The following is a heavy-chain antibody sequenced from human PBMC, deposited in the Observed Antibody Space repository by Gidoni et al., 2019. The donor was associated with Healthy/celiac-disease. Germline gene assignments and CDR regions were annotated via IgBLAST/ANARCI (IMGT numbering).Heavy chain of an antibody. V-gene: IGHV3-30*04. Sequence: QVQLVASGGGVVQPGRSLRLSCAASGFTFSSYALHWVRQAPGKGLEWVAVISYDGSNKYYADSVKGRFTISRDNSKNTLYLQMNSLRAEDTAVYYCAREASYYDILTGYYARGYFDYWGQGTLVTVSS. D-gene: IGHD3-9*01. CDR1: GFTFSSYA. J-gene: IGHJ4*02. CDR3: AREASYYDILTGYYARGYFDY. CDR2: ISYDGSNK.